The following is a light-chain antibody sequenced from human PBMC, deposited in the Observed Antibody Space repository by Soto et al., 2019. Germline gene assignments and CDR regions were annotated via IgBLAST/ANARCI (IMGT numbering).Light chain of an antibody. CDR3: GSWDSSLSAYV. Sequence: QSVMTQPPSVSAAPGQKVIISCSGSSSNIGGNSVSWYQQLPGTAPKLLIYDDNKRPPGIPDRFSGSKSGTSATLGITGFQTGDEADYYCGSWDSSLSAYVFGTGTKVTVL. J-gene: IGLJ1*01. V-gene: IGLV1-51*01. CDR1: SSNIGGNS. CDR2: DDN.